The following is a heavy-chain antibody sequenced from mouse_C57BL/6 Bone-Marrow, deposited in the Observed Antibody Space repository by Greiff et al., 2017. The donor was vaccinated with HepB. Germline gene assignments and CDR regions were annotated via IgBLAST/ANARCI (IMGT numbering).Heavy chain of an antibody. CDR3: ARPITTVVALPEFAY. Sequence: LVESGPELVKPGASVKISCKASGYSFTDYNMNWVKQSNGKSLEWIGVINPNYGTTSYNQKFKGKATLSVDQSSSTAYMQLNSLTSEDSAVYYCARPITTVVALPEFAYWGQGTLVTVSA. J-gene: IGHJ3*01. CDR1: GYSFTDYN. D-gene: IGHD1-1*01. V-gene: IGHV1-39*01. CDR2: INPNYGTT.